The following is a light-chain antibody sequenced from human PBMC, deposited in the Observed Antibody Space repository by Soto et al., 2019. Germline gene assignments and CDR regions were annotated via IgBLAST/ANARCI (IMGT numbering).Light chain of an antibody. CDR3: SSYRVGGSYV. CDR1: SSDVGRHNA. Sequence: QSALTQPASVSGSPGQSITISCSGTSSDVGRHNAVSWYQHHPGKVPQLMIYNVNIRPSGISDRFSASKSGNMASLTISGLQAEDEADYYCSSYRVGGSYVFGTGTKLTVL. CDR2: NVN. V-gene: IGLV2-14*03. J-gene: IGLJ1*01.